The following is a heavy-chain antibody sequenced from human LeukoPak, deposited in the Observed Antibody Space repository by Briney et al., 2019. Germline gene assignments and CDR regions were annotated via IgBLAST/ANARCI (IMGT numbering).Heavy chain of an antibody. J-gene: IGHJ4*02. Sequence: PNSGNTGYAQKFQGRGTMTRNTSISTAYMELSSLRSEDTAVYYCARFPNYDFWSGYYSVDYWGQGTLVTVSS. V-gene: IGHV1-8*01. CDR3: ARFPNYDFWSGYYSVDY. CDR2: PNSGNT. D-gene: IGHD3-3*01.